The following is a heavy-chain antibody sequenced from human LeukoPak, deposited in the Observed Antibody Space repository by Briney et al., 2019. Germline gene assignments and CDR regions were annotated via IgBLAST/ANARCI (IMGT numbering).Heavy chain of an antibody. CDR1: GYTFTGYY. J-gene: IGHJ4*02. D-gene: IGHD2-21*01. V-gene: IGHV1-2*02. CDR2: INPNSGGT. CDR3: ARDWAYCGGDCYSDYFDY. Sequence: ASVKVSCKASGYTFTGYYMHWVRQAPGQGVEWMGWINPNSGGTNYAQKFQGRVTITRDTSISTAYMELSRLRSDDTAVYYCARDWAYCGGDCYSDYFDYWGQGTLDAVSS.